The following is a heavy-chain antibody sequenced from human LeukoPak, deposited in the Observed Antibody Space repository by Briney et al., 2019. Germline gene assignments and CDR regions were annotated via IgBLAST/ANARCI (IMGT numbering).Heavy chain of an antibody. CDR2: INPSGGST. CDR1: GYTFTGYY. CDR3: ARDLHPYYGSGSYYSPLDY. D-gene: IGHD3-10*01. Sequence: ASVKVSCKASGYTFTGYYMHWVRQAPGQGLEWMGIINPSGGSTSYAQKFQGRVTMTRDTSTSTVYMELSSLRSEDTAVYYCARDLHPYYGSGSYYSPLDYWGQGTLVTVSS. J-gene: IGHJ4*02. V-gene: IGHV1-46*01.